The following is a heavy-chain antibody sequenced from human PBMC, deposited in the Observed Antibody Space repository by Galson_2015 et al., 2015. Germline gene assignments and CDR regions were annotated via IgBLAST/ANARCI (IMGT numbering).Heavy chain of an antibody. CDR1: GFTFSSYA. V-gene: IGHV3-30-3*01. CDR2: ISYDGSTA. J-gene: IGHJ4*02. Sequence: SLRLSCAASGFTFSSYAMRWVRQAPGKGLEWVAVISYDGSTADYADSVKGRFTISRDDSKNTLYLQMNNLRADDTAVYYCASNWNYFEYWGQGPLATASP. CDR3: ASNWNYFEY. D-gene: IGHD1-20*01.